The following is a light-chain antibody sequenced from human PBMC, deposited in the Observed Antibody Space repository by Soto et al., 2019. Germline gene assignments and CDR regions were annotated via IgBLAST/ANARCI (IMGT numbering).Light chain of an antibody. Sequence: QSALTQPASVSGSPGQSITMSCTGTSNDVGGYNLVSWYQQYPGKAPKLMIYEGTKRPSGVSNRFSGSKSGNTASLTISGLQAEDEADYYCSSYAGSSNSVVFGGGTQLTVL. CDR2: EGT. CDR1: SNDVGGYNL. CDR3: SSYAGSSNSVV. V-gene: IGLV2-23*01. J-gene: IGLJ2*01.